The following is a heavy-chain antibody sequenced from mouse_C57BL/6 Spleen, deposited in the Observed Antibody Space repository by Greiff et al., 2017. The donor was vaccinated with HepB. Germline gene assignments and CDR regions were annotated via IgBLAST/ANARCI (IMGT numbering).Heavy chain of an antibody. CDR3: ARKQAFITKVGGYFDV. J-gene: IGHJ1*03. CDR2: IYPRSGNT. CDR1: GYTFTSYG. D-gene: IGHD1-1*01. V-gene: IGHV1-81*01. Sequence: QVQLQQSGAELARPGASVKLSCKASGYTFTSYGISWVKQRTGQGLEWIGEIYPRSGNTYYNEKFKGKATLTADKSSSTAYMELRSLTSEDSAVYFCARKQAFITKVGGYFDVWGTGTTVTVSS.